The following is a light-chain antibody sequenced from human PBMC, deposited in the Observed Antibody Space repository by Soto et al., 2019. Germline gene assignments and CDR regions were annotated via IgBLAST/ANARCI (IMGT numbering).Light chain of an antibody. V-gene: IGLV1-51*01. J-gene: IGLJ1*01. CDR2: DNN. Sequence: QSVLTHAPSVSSAPGQKVTISCSGGSSNIGNNYVSWYHQLPGAAPKVLIYDNNKRASGIPDRFSGSKSGTSATLGIAGLQTGEEGHYYCGTWDSASYVFGTGTKVTVL. CDR3: GTWDSASYV. CDR1: SSNIGNNY.